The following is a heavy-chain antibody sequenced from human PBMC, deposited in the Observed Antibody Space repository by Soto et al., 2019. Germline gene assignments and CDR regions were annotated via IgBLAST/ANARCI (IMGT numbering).Heavy chain of an antibody. J-gene: IGHJ5*02. CDR3: ARTNPRIAAIRGWFDP. D-gene: IGHD6-6*01. Sequence: ASVKVSCKASGYTFTSYYMHWVRQAPGQGLEWMGIINPSGGSTSYAQKFQGRVTMTRDTSTSTVYMELSSLRSEDTAVYYCARTNPRIAAIRGWFDPWGQGTLVTVSS. CDR1: GYTFTSYY. V-gene: IGHV1-46*03. CDR2: INPSGGST.